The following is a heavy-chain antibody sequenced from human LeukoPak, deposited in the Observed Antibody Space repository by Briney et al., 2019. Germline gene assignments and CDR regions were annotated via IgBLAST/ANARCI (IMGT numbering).Heavy chain of an antibody. V-gene: IGHV1-69*13. Sequence: SVKVSCKASGDSFSDYALNWVRQAPGHGLEWMGGIIPSVGTPNYAQKFQGRVTITADESTTTAYMEVSNLRSEDTAVYYCAGSFFTMIGTYWGQGTLVTVSS. CDR2: IIPSVGTP. D-gene: IGHD3-22*01. CDR3: AGSFFTMIGTY. J-gene: IGHJ4*02. CDR1: GDSFSDYA.